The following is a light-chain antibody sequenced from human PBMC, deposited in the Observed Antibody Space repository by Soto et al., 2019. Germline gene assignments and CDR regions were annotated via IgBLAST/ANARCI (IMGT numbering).Light chain of an antibody. Sequence: EIVLTQSPATLSLSPGERPTLSCRASQSVSRYLAWYQQKPGQAPRLLIYDASNRATGIPARFSGSGSGTDFALTISSLAPEDFAVYYCQQRSSWPPYAFGQGNKLEIK. J-gene: IGKJ2*01. CDR2: DAS. CDR1: QSVSRY. V-gene: IGKV3-11*01. CDR3: QQRSSWPPYA.